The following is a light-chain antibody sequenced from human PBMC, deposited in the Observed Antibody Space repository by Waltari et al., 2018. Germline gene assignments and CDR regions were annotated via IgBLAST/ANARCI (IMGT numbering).Light chain of an antibody. V-gene: IGLV1-47*01. CDR2: RNN. CDR3: AAWDDSLSTWV. J-gene: IGLJ3*02. CDR1: SSNIGSNF. Sequence: QSVLTQPPSASGTPGQRVAISCSGSSSNIGSNFVYWYQQLPGTAPELLIYRNNQRPSGVPVRISGSKSGTSASLAVSGLRSEDEADSYCAAWDDSLSTWVFGGGTKLTVL.